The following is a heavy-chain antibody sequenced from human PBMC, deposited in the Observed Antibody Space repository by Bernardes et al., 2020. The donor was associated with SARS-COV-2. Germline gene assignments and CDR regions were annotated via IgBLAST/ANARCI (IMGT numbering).Heavy chain of an antibody. Sequence: GGSLRLSCAASGFTVSSNYMSWVRQAPGKGLEWVSVIYSGGSTYYADSVKGRFTISRDNSKNTLYLQMNSLRAEDTAVYYCARTNIRYFDWSHAFDIWGQGTMVTVSS. CDR1: GFTVSSNY. CDR3: ARTNIRYFDWSHAFDI. D-gene: IGHD3-9*01. V-gene: IGHV3-66*01. CDR2: IYSGGST. J-gene: IGHJ3*02.